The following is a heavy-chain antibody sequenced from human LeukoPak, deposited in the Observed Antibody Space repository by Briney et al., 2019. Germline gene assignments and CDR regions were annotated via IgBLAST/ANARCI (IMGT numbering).Heavy chain of an antibody. D-gene: IGHD3-22*01. Sequence: GGSLRLSCAASGFTFSSYGMHWVRQAPGKGLEWVAVIWYDGSNKYYADSVKGRFTISRDNAKNSLYLQMNSLRAEDTALYYCAKASNYYDSSGYYYADWGQGTLVTVSS. V-gene: IGHV3-33*03. CDR3: AKASNYYDSSGYYYAD. J-gene: IGHJ4*02. CDR2: IWYDGSNK. CDR1: GFTFSSYG.